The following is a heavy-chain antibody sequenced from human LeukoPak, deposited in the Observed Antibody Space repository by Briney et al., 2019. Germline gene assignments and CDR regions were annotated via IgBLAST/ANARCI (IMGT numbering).Heavy chain of an antibody. D-gene: IGHD1-26*01. CDR3: ALTPRAGGSYPGDY. V-gene: IGHV2-70*01. Sequence: TLSLTCTVSGGSISSGGYYWSWIRQPPGKALEWLALIDWDDDKYYSTSLKTRLTISKDTSKNQVVLTMTNMDPVDTATYYCALTPRAGGSYPGDYWGQGTLVTVSS. J-gene: IGHJ4*02. CDR1: GGSISSGGYY. CDR2: IDWDDDK.